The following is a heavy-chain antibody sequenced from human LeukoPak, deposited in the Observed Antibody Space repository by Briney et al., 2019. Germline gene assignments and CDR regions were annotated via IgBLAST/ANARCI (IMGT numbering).Heavy chain of an antibody. V-gene: IGHV1-8*01. D-gene: IGHD3-10*01. Sequence: XVSXXXSGYTFTXYDINWVRQATGQGLEWMGWMNPNSGNTGYAQKFQGRVTMTRNTSISTAYMELSSLRSEDTAVYYCARGRYGSGSYYVATNWFDPWGQGTLVTVSS. CDR3: ARGRYGSGSYYVATNWFDP. CDR1: GYTFTXYD. CDR2: MNPNSGNT. J-gene: IGHJ5*02.